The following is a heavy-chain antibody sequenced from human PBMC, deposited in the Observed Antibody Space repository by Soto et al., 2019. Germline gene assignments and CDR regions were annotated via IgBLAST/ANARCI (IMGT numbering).Heavy chain of an antibody. V-gene: IGHV1-69*10. Sequence: SVKVSCKASGGTFGSQGIAWVRQAPGQGLEWMGGIIAMRGRPNYAKKVQGRATISADESLSTVYMELRRLRSEDTGVYFCARGAIANFDYWGQGTVVTVSS. J-gene: IGHJ4*02. D-gene: IGHD2-2*01. CDR3: ARGAIANFDY. CDR1: GGTFGSQG. CDR2: IIAMRGRP.